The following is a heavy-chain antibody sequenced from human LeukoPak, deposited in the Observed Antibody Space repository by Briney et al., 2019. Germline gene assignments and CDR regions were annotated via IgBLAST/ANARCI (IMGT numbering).Heavy chain of an antibody. D-gene: IGHD4-11*01. CDR3: ARDLTTSVYYYGMDV. CDR2: IYSGGST. V-gene: IGHV3-66*01. CDR1: GFTFSSYI. Sequence: GGSLRLSCAASGFTFSSYIMNWVRQAPGKGLEWVSVIYSGGSTYYADSVKGRFTISRDNSKNTLYLQMNSLRAEDTAVYYCARDLTTSVYYYGMDVWGQGTTVTVSS. J-gene: IGHJ6*02.